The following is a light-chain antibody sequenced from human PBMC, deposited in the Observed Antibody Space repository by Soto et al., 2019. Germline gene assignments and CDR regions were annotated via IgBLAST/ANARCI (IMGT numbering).Light chain of an antibody. CDR3: QQFGSSPGFT. Sequence: PGERATLSCRASQSINSRYLAWYQQKPGQAPRLLIYGASSRATGIPDRFSGSGSATDFTLTISRLEPEDFAVYYCQQFGSSPGFTFGPGTKVDIK. CDR1: QSINSRY. V-gene: IGKV3-20*01. CDR2: GAS. J-gene: IGKJ3*01.